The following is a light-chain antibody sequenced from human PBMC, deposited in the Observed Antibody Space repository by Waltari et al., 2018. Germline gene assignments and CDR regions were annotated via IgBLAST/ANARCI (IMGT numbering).Light chain of an antibody. CDR2: WAS. CDR1: QSVLYSSNNKNY. V-gene: IGKV4-1*01. Sequence: DIVMTQSPDSLAVSLGERATINCKSSQSVLYSSNNKNYLAWYQQKPGQPPKLLIYWASTRESGVPDRFSGSGSGTDFTLTISSLQSEDFAVYYCQQNNNWPPWTFGQGTKVEIK. J-gene: IGKJ1*01. CDR3: QQNNNWPPWT.